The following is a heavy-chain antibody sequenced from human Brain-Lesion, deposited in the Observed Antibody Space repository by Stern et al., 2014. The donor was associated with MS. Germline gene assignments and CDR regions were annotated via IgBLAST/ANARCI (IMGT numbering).Heavy chain of an antibody. CDR2: IIPILGVA. CDR1: GGTFSSYT. CDR3: TTSPYGLDA. V-gene: IGHV1-69*02. D-gene: IGHD1-14*01. J-gene: IGHJ6*02. Sequence: QVQLVQSGAELTQPGSSVKVSCKASGGTFSSYTVSWVRPAPGQGLEGMGKIIPILGVANYAPKFQGRVTITADKFTGTAYMEVTSLRSEDTAIYYCTTSPYGLDAWGQGTTVTVSS.